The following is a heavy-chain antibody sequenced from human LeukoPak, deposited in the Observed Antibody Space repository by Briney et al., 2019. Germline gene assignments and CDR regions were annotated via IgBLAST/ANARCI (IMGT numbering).Heavy chain of an antibody. Sequence: PGGSLRLSCAASGLTFSGSAMHWVRQASGKGLEWVGRIRSKANSYATAYAASVKGRFTISRDDSKNTAYLQMNSLKTEDTAVYYCTSRGATDVWGKGTTVTVSS. CDR1: GLTFSGSA. V-gene: IGHV3-73*01. D-gene: IGHD5-12*01. J-gene: IGHJ6*04. CDR2: IRSKANSYAT. CDR3: TSRGATDV.